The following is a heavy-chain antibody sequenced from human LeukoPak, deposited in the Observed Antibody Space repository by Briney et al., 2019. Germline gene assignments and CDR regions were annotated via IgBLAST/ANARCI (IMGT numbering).Heavy chain of an antibody. V-gene: IGHV3-48*04. Sequence: PGGSLRLSCAASGFTFSSYSMNWVRQAPGKGLEWVSYISSSSSTIYYADSVKGRFTISRDNAKNSLYLQMNSLRAEDTAVYYCARGIPHFDYWGQGTLVTVSS. CDR1: GFTFSSYS. CDR3: ARGIPHFDY. CDR2: ISSSSSTI. J-gene: IGHJ4*02.